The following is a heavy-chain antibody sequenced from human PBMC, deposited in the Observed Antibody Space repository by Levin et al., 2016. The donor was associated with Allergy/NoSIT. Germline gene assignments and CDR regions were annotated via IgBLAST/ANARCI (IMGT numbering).Heavy chain of an antibody. V-gene: IGHV5-51*01. Sequence: KVSCKGSGYSFTNFWIAWVRQMPGKGLEWMGIIYPGDSDTTYSPSFQGQVTISADKSISTAYLQWSSLKASDTAMYYCARRMTTVKAYDYWGQGTLVTVSS. D-gene: IGHD4-17*01. CDR2: IYPGDSDT. CDR1: GYSFTNFW. CDR3: ARRMTTVKAYDY. J-gene: IGHJ4*02.